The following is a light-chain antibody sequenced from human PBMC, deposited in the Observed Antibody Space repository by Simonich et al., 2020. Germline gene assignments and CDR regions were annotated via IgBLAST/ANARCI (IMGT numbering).Light chain of an antibody. CDR2: GAS. Sequence: EIVMTQSPATLSVSPGERATLSCRASPSVSSNLAWYQQIPGQAPRLLIYGASTRATGIPARFSGSGSGKEFTLTISSLQSEDFAVYYCQQYNNWPPNTFGQGTKLEIK. CDR3: QQYNNWPPNT. J-gene: IGKJ2*01. CDR1: PSVSSN. V-gene: IGKV3-15*01.